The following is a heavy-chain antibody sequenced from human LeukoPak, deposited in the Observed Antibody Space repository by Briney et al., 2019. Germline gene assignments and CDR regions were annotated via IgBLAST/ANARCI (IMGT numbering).Heavy chain of an antibody. V-gene: IGHV3-30*02. CDR1: GFTFSSYG. D-gene: IGHD3-22*01. J-gene: IGHJ4*02. Sequence: GGSLRLSCAASGFTFSSYGMHWVRQAPGKGLEWVAFIRYDGTNKYYPDSVKGRFTISRDNSKNTLYLQMNSLRAEDTAVYYCAKAKGAYYYDSSGYESHFDYWGQGTLVTVSS. CDR2: IRYDGTNK. CDR3: AKAKGAYYYDSSGYESHFDY.